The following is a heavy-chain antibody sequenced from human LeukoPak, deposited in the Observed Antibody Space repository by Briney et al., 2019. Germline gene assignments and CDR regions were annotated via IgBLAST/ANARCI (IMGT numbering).Heavy chain of an antibody. V-gene: IGHV1-2*02. Sequence: ASVKVSCKASGYTFTGYYMHWVRQAPGQGLEWMGWVNPNSGGTTYAQKFQGRVTMTRDTSISTAYMELSRLRSDDTAVYYCARVLSPFYDYVWGSYRYTGPYLDYWGQGTLVTVSS. CDR1: GYTFTGYY. D-gene: IGHD3-16*02. J-gene: IGHJ4*02. CDR3: ARVLSPFYDYVWGSYRYTGPYLDY. CDR2: VNPNSGGT.